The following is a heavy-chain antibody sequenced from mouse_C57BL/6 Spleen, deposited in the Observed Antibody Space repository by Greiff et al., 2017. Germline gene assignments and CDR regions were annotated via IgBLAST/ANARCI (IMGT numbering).Heavy chain of an antibody. J-gene: IGHJ3*01. V-gene: IGHV6-3*01. Sequence: EVKLMESGGGLVQPGGSMKLSCVASGFTFSNYWMNWVRQSPEKGLEWVAQIRLKSDNYATHYAESVKGRFTISRDDSKSSVYLQMNNLRAEDTGIYYCTGARDSFAYWGQGTLVTVSA. CDR3: TGARDSFAY. CDR2: IRLKSDNYAT. CDR1: GFTFSNYW. D-gene: IGHD3-3*01.